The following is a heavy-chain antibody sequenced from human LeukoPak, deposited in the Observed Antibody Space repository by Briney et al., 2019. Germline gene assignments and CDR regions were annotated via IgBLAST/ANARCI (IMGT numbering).Heavy chain of an antibody. CDR3: AKATYDDSGYLGY. J-gene: IGHJ4*02. CDR2: IWIDGSNK. D-gene: IGHD3-22*01. Sequence: GGSLRLSCAASGFTFSNYGIHWVRQAPGKGLEWVAFIWIDGSNKYYADTVKGRFTISRYCSKTTLYLQMNCLRAEDTAVYYCAKATYDDSGYLGYWGQGTLVTVSS. V-gene: IGHV3-30*02. CDR1: GFTFSNYG.